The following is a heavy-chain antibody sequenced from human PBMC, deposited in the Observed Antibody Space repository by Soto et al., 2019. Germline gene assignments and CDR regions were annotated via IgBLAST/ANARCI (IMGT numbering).Heavy chain of an antibody. CDR1: GDSITNTTYY. Sequence: XETLSLTFRVCGDSITNTTYYWDWIRQPPGKGLEWLGSVYKSGSTYYNPSLKSRVTVSVDTAKNQFSLELDSVTAADTAVHYCASQRDGYSIDYWGQRSLVTVSS. D-gene: IGHD4-4*01. CDR3: ASQRDGYSIDY. V-gene: IGHV4-39*01. J-gene: IGHJ4*02. CDR2: VYKSGST.